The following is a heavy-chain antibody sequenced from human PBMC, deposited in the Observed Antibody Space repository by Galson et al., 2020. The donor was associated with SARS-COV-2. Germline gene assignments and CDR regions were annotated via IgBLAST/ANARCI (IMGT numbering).Heavy chain of an antibody. D-gene: IGHD1-26*01. Sequence: GGSLRLSCAASGFTVTTYYMSWVRQAPGQGLEWVSVFYRGGDTYYADSVKGRFTISRDNSKNTVDVQMNSLRVEDTAVFYCARVFGSPRGSYVVDIWGQGTMVTVSS. CDR1: GFTVTTYY. J-gene: IGHJ3*02. CDR2: FYRGGDT. V-gene: IGHV3-66*01. CDR3: ARVFGSPRGSYVVDI.